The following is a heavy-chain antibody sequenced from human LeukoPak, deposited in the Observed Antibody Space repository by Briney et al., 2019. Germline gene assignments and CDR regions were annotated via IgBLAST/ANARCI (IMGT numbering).Heavy chain of an antibody. CDR1: GYTLTELS. CDR2: FDPEDGET. J-gene: IGHJ4*02. Sequence: GASVKVSCKVSGYTLTELSMHWVRQAPGKGLEWMGGFDPEDGETIYAQKFQGRVTMTEDTSTDTAYMELSSLRSDDTAVYYCATLVLRFPGPIYWGQGTLVTVSS. V-gene: IGHV1-24*01. D-gene: IGHD2-2*02. CDR3: ATLVLRFPGPIY.